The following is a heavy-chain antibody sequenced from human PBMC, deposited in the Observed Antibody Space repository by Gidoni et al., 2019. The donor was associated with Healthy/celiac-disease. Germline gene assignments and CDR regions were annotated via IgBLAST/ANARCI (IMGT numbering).Heavy chain of an antibody. CDR2: ISAYNGNT. V-gene: IGHV1-18*01. CDR1: GYTFTSYG. D-gene: IGHD1-26*01. J-gene: IGHJ6*02. Sequence: QVQLVQSGAEVKKPGASVKVSCKASGYTFTSYGISWVRQAPGQGLEWMVWISAYNGNTNYAQKLQGRVTMTTDTSTSTAYMELRSLRSDDTALYYLARFRGFLSSGSPNYYYGMDVWGQGTTVTVSS. CDR3: ARFRGFLSSGSPNYYYGMDV.